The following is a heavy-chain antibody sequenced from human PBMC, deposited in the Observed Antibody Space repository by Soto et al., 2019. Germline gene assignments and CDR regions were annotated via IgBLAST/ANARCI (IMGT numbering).Heavy chain of an antibody. J-gene: IGHJ6*02. CDR2: IRRKANSYTT. D-gene: IGHD6-19*01. CDR1: GLIFSDYH. V-gene: IGHV3-72*01. CDR3: AMLGGWSGGSSGMDV. Sequence: EVQLVESGGGLVQPGGSLRLSCAASGLIFSDYHMDWVRQATGQGLEWVGRIRRKANSYTTEYAASVKGRFNISRDDSKNSLYLQMNSLKSEDTAVYYCAMLGGWSGGSSGMDVWGQGTTVTVSS.